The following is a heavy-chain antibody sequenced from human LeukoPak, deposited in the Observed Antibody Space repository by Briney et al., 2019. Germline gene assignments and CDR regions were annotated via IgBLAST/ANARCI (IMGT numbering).Heavy chain of an antibody. CDR3: ARRATRFSYYFDY. CDR1: GYTLTSYY. Sequence: GGSAKVSCKASGYTLTSYYMHWVRHAPRQGLEWMGIINPIGCSTSYAQKFQGRVTMTRDTSTSTVYMELSSLRSEDTAVYYCARRATRFSYYFDYWGQRTLVTVSS. V-gene: IGHV1-46*01. D-gene: IGHD1-26*01. J-gene: IGHJ4*02. CDR2: INPIGCST.